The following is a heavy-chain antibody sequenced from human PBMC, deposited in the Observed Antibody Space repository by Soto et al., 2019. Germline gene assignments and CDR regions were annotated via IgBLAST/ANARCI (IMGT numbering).Heavy chain of an antibody. D-gene: IGHD3-10*01. J-gene: IGHJ5*02. V-gene: IGHV4-39*01. CDR3: ARRERYYGSPGWFDP. CDR2: VSSTENT. Sequence: PSATLSLTCTVSGGSISSFAYYLGWIRQPPGKGLEWIGTVSSTENTYYNPSLKSRVTISVDTAKNQFSLNLRSVTAADTAIYFCARRERYYGSPGWFDPWGQGTLVTVSS. CDR1: GGSISSFAYY.